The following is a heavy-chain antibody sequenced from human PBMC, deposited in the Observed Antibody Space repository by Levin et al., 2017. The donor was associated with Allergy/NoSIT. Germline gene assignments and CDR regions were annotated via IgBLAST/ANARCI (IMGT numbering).Heavy chain of an antibody. V-gene: IGHV3-30*04. CDR1: GFTFSSYA. J-gene: IGHJ4*02. CDR3: AREQGEQQLVFDY. D-gene: IGHD6-13*01. Sequence: GGSLRLSCAASGFTFSSYAMHWVRQAPGKGLEWVAVISYDGSNKYYADSVKGRFTISRDNSKNTLYLQMNSLRAEDTAVYYCAREQGEQQLVFDYWGQGTLVTVSS. CDR2: ISYDGSNK.